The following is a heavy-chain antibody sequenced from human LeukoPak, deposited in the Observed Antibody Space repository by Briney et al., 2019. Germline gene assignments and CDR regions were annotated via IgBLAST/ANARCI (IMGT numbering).Heavy chain of an antibody. CDR2: ISSSSSYI. J-gene: IGHJ5*02. V-gene: IGHV3-21*01. D-gene: IGHD2-2*01. Sequence: GGSLRLSSAASGFTFSSYSMNWVRQAPGKGLEWVSSISSSSSYIYYADSVKGRFTISRDNAKNSLYLQMNSLRAEDTAVYYCARGVVVVPAARWFDPWGQGTLVTVSS. CDR1: GFTFSSYS. CDR3: ARGVVVVPAARWFDP.